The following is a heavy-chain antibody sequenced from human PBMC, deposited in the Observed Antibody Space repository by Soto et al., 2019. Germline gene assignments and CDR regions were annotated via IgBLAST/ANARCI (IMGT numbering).Heavy chain of an antibody. CDR1: GFTFSTYA. CDR2: IGEGGFST. Sequence: GGSLRLSCAASGFTFSTYAMSWVRRAPGKGLEWVSVIGEGGFSTQYAASVKGRFTISRDNSKNMLYLQMNSLRSDDTAVYYCARDSITRVSSDVPGMDVWGQGTTVTVSS. CDR3: ARDSITRVSSDVPGMDV. D-gene: IGHD3-16*01. V-gene: IGHV3-23*01. J-gene: IGHJ6*02.